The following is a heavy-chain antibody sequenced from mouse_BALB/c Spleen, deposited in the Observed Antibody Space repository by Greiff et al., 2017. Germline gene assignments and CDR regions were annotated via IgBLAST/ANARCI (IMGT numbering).Heavy chain of an antibody. D-gene: IGHD1-1*01. J-gene: IGHJ4*01. CDR2: IRNKANGYTT. V-gene: IGHV7-3*02. CDR1: GFTFTDYY. Sequence: EVNVVESGGGLVQPGGSLRLSCATSGFTFTDYYMSWVRQPPGKALEWLGFIRNKANGYTTEYSASVKGRFTISRDNSQSILYLQMNTLRAEDSATYYCARDFIRYYYAIDYWGQGTSVTVSS. CDR3: ARDFIRYYYAIDY.